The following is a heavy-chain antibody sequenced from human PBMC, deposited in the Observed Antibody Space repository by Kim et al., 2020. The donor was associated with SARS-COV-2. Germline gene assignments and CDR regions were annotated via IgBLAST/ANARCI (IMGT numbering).Heavy chain of an antibody. V-gene: IGHV1-2*02. CDR1: GYTFTGYY. J-gene: IGHJ3*02. CDR2: INPNSGGT. Sequence: ASVKVSCKASGYTFTGYYMHWVRQAPGQGLEWMGWINPNSGGTNYAQKFQGRVTMTRETSISTAYMELSRLRSDDTAVYYCSSFHYDILTGYSRGSDAFDIWGQGTMVTVSS. D-gene: IGHD3-9*01. CDR3: SSFHYDILTGYSRGSDAFDI.